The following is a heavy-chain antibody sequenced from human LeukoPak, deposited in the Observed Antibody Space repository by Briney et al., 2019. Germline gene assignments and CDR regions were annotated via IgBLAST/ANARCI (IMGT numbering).Heavy chain of an antibody. D-gene: IGHD2-2*01. Sequence: GGSLRLSCAASGFTFNNYGMHWVRQAPGKGLEWVAVISYDGRNKHYPDSVKGRFTISRDISTDTLWLQMDSLRTEDTAVYYCAKGPLRGTAAAIDYWDQGTLVTVSS. J-gene: IGHJ4*02. V-gene: IGHV3-30*18. CDR2: ISYDGRNK. CDR1: GFTFNNYG. CDR3: AKGPLRGTAAAIDY.